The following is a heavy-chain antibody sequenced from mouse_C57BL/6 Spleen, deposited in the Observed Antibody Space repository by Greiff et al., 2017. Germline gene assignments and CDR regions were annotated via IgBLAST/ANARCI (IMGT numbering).Heavy chain of an antibody. D-gene: IGHD1-1*01. CDR2: IWRGGST. Sequence: VQLQQSGPGLVQPSQSLSITCTVSGFSLTSYGVHWVRQSPGKGLEWLGVIWRGGSTDYNAAFMSRLSITKDNSKSQVFFKMNSLQADDTAIYYCAKPYYGSPYYYAMDYWGQGTSVTVSS. J-gene: IGHJ4*01. CDR1: GFSLTSYG. CDR3: AKPYYGSPYYYAMDY. V-gene: IGHV2-5*01.